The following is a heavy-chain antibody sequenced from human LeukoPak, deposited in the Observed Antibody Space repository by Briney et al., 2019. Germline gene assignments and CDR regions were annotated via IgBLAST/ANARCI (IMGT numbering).Heavy chain of an antibody. D-gene: IGHD3-10*01. J-gene: IGHJ4*02. Sequence: GGSLRLSCAASGFTFSDYYMSWIRQAPGKGLEWVSYISSSGSTIYYADSVKGRFTISRDNAKNSLYLQMNSLRAEDTAVYYCARDARERFREPIEHIDYWRQGTLVTVSP. CDR1: GFTFSDYY. V-gene: IGHV3-11*01. CDR3: ARDARERFREPIEHIDY. CDR2: ISSSGSTI.